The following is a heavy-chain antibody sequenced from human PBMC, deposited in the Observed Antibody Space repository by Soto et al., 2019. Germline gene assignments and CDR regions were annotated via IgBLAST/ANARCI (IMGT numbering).Heavy chain of an antibody. CDR3: ARLDDYVWGSFRP. V-gene: IGHV1-18*04. CDR2: ISPYNGKT. CDR1: GYTFTTHG. Sequence: ASVKVCCKASGYTFTTHGIRWVRQAPGQGLEWMGWISPYNGKTTYAHKVQGRVTMTTDTSTSTAYMELRGLRSDDTAVYYCARLDDYVWGSFRPWGQGTQVTVSS. D-gene: IGHD3-16*02. J-gene: IGHJ4*02.